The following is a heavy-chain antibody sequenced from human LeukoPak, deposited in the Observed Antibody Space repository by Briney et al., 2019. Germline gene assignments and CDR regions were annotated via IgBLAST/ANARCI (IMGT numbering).Heavy chain of an antibody. CDR1: GYTFTSND. Sequence: ASVKVSCKASGYTFTSNDINWVRQATGQGLEWMGWMNPNSGNTGYAQKFQGRVTITRNTSISTAYMELSSLRSEDTAVYYCARVTYCSSTSCYKRGPMDVWGKGTTVTVSS. V-gene: IGHV1-8*03. CDR3: ARVTYCSSTSCYKRGPMDV. J-gene: IGHJ6*03. CDR2: MNPNSGNT. D-gene: IGHD2-2*02.